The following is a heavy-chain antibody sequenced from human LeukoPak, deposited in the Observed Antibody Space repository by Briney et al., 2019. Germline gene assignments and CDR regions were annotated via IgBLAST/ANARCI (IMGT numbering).Heavy chain of an antibody. Sequence: GESLKISCKGSGYSFTSYWIGWVRQMPGKGLEWIGRIDPSDSYTNYSPSFQGHVTISADKSISTAYLQWSSLKASDTAMYYCARHMGYGYCSGGSCYGSWFDPWGQGTLVTVSS. V-gene: IGHV5-10-1*01. J-gene: IGHJ5*02. CDR1: GYSFTSYW. D-gene: IGHD2-15*01. CDR3: ARHMGYGYCSGGSCYGSWFDP. CDR2: IDPSDSYT.